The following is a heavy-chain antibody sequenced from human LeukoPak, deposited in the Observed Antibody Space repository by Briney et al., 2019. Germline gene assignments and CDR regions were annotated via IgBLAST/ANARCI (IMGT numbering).Heavy chain of an antibody. V-gene: IGHV4-59*01. J-gene: IGHJ4*02. CDR1: GGSISTYF. D-gene: IGHD3-10*01. Sequence: SETLSLTCTVSGGSISTYFWSWIRQPPGKGLEWIGYVYYSGSTNYNPSLKSRVTMSVDTSKNQFSLKLTSVTAADTAVYYCARSALVTSGSYYNPQPFDYWGQGTLVTVSS. CDR2: VYYSGST. CDR3: ARSALVTSGSYYNPQPFDY.